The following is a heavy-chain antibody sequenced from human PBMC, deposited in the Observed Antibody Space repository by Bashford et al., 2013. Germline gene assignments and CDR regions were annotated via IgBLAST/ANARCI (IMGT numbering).Heavy chain of an antibody. V-gene: IGHV3-30*03. CDR1: GFTFSSYG. J-gene: IGHJ4*02. CDR2: ISYDGSNK. D-gene: IGHD6-13*01. CDR3: ARVSAWEEGDSSSWPYYFDY. Sequence: GGSLRLSCAASGFTFSSYGMHWVRQAPGKGLEWVAVISYDGSNKYYADSVKGRFTISRDNSKNTLYLQMNSLRAEDTAVYYCARVSAWEEGDSSSWPYYFDYWGQGTLVTVSS.